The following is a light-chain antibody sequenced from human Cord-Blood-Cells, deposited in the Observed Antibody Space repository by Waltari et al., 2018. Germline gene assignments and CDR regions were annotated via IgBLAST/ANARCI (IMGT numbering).Light chain of an antibody. V-gene: IGLV2-14*01. CDR3: SSYTSSSTWV. CDR2: DVR. CDR1: SSDVGGYNY. Sequence: QSALTQPASVSGSPGQSITISCTGTSSDVGGYNYVSWYQQYPGKAPKLMIYDVRKRPSGVSNRFSGSKSGNTASLTISGLQAEDEADYYCSSYTSSSTWVFGGGTKLTVL. J-gene: IGLJ3*02.